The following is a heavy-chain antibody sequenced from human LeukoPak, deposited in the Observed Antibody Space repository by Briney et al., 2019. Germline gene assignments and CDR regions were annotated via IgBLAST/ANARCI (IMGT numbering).Heavy chain of an antibody. CDR1: GFTFSSYW. Sequence: GGSLRLSCAASGFTFSSYWMHWVRQAPGKGLVWVSLIKSDGSRTDYADSVKGRFTISRDTAKDTLYLQMNSLRAEATAVYYCATAYSSSWNNALDIWGQGTLVTVSS. CDR2: IKSDGSRT. D-gene: IGHD6-13*01. CDR3: ATAYSSSWNNALDI. V-gene: IGHV3-74*01. J-gene: IGHJ3*02.